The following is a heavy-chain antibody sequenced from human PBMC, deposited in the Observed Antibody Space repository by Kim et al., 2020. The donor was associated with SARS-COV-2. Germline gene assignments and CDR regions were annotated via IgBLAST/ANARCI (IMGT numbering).Heavy chain of an antibody. CDR1: GFTFSSYG. V-gene: IGHV3-30*18. CDR3: AKSRERTRYYDILTGTGHYYYYYGMDV. D-gene: IGHD3-9*01. J-gene: IGHJ6*02. CDR2: ISYDGSNK. Sequence: GSLRLSCAASGFTFSSYGMHWVRQAPGKGLEWVAVISYDGSNKYYADSVKGRFTISRDNSKNTLYLQMNSLRAEDTAVYYCAKSRERTRYYDILTGTGHYYYYYGMDVWGQGTTVTVSS.